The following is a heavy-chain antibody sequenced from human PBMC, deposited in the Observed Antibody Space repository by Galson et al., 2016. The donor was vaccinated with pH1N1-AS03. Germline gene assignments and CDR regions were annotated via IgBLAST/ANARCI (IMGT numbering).Heavy chain of an antibody. J-gene: IGHJ4*02. CDR3: ARSPHGNEGLDS. CDR1: GFSLSAGGVH. CDR2: IYWDGDE. V-gene: IGHV2-5*02. Sequence: PALVKPTQTLTLTCTVSGFSLSAGGVHVAWIRQSPGKALEWLALIYWDGDERYNSSLRSRLSISRDTSKNHVVLTMASVGPMDTGTYYCARSPHGNEGLDSWGQGTLVSVSS. D-gene: IGHD4-23*01.